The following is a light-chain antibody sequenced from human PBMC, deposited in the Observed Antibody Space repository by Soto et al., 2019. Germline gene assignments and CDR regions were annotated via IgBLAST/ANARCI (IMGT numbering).Light chain of an antibody. CDR1: QSVLSSSNNKNY. CDR3: QQYYNSPLT. J-gene: IGKJ1*01. Sequence: DIVMTQSPDSLAVSLGERATINCKSSQSVLSSSNNKNYLAWYQQKPRQPPKLLINWASTRASGVPDRFSGSGSGTDFTLTSSSLQAEDVAIYYCQQYYNSPLTFGQGTKVEIK. V-gene: IGKV4-1*01. CDR2: WAS.